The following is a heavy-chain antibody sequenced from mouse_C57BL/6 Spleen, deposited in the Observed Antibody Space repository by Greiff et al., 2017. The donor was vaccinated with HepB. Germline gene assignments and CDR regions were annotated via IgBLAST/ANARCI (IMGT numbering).Heavy chain of an antibody. V-gene: IGHV1-54*01. Sequence: QVQLQQSGAELVRPGTSVKVSCKASGYAFTNYLIEWVKQRPGQGLEWIGVINPGSGGTNYNEKFKGKATLTADKSSSTAYMQLSSLTSEDSAVYFCASPNYYGSSYYWYFDVWGTGTTVTVSS. CDR3: ASPNYYGSSYYWYFDV. J-gene: IGHJ1*03. D-gene: IGHD1-1*01. CDR2: INPGSGGT. CDR1: GYAFTNYL.